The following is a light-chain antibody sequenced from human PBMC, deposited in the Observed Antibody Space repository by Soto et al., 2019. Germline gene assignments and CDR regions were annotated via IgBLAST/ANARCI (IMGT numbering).Light chain of an antibody. Sequence: QSALIQPRSVSGSPGQSVTISCTGTSSDVGTYNYVSWYRQHPGKAPKLMISDVNKRPSGVPDRFSGSKSDNTASLTISGLQAEDEGDYYCCSYAGSYIFVFGTGTKLTVL. CDR1: SSDVGTYNY. J-gene: IGLJ1*01. CDR3: CSYAGSYIFV. V-gene: IGLV2-11*01. CDR2: DVN.